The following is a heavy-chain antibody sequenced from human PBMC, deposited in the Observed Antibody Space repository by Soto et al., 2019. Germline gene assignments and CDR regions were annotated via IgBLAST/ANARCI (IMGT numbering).Heavy chain of an antibody. D-gene: IGHD6-13*01. CDR3: ARGVDVAAAGGAPNWFDP. Sequence: VQLVESGGGLVKPGGSLRLSCAASGFTFSSYSMNWVRQAPGKGLEWVSSISSSSSYIYYADSVKGRFTISRDNAKNSLYLQMNSLRAEDTAVYYCARGVDVAAAGGAPNWFDPWGQGTLVTVSS. CDR2: ISSSSSYI. J-gene: IGHJ5*02. V-gene: IGHV3-21*01. CDR1: GFTFSSYS.